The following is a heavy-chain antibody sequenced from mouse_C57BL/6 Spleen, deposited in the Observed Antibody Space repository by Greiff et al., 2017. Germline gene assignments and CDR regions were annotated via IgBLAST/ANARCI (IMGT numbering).Heavy chain of an antibody. V-gene: IGHV5-6*02. Sequence: EVMLVESGGDLVKPGGSLKLSCAASGFTFSSYGMSWVRQTPDKRLEWVATISSGGSYTDYPDSVKGRFTISRDNAKNNLYLQMSSLKSEGTAMYYCARRGGYDAMDYWGQGTSVTVSS. CDR3: ARRGGYDAMDY. J-gene: IGHJ4*01. CDR2: ISSGGSYT. CDR1: GFTFSSYG.